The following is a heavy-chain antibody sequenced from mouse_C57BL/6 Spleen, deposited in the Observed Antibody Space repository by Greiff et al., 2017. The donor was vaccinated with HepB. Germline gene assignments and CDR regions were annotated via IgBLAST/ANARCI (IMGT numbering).Heavy chain of an antibody. CDR1: GFTFSSYT. Sequence: EVQVVESGGGLVKPGGSLKLSCAASGFTFSSYTMSWVRQTPEKRLEWVATISGGGGNTYYPDSVKGRFTVTRDNAKNTLYLQMSSLRSEDTALYYCARHPDYYDSSWYFDVWGTGTTVTVSS. CDR3: ARHPDYYDSSWYFDV. V-gene: IGHV5-9*01. D-gene: IGHD1-1*01. CDR2: ISGGGGNT. J-gene: IGHJ1*03.